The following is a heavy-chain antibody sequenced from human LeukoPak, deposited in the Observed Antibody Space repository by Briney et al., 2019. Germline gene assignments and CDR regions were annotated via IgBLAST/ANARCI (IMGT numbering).Heavy chain of an antibody. Sequence: GGSLRLSCAASGFTFSSYSLNWVRQAPGKGLEWVSYISSGGTTIHYADSVKGRFTISRDRAKNSLYLQMNSLRVEDTAVYYCARDGQFYGMDVRGQGTSVIASS. CDR1: GFTFSSYS. D-gene: IGHD5-24*01. V-gene: IGHV3-48*01. CDR3: ARDGQFYGMDV. J-gene: IGHJ6*02. CDR2: ISSGGTTI.